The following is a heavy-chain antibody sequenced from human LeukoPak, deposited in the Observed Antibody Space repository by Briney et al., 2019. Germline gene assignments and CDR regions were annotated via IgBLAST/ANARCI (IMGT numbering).Heavy chain of an antibody. Sequence: PGGSLRLSCAASGFTFSSYGMLWVRQAPGKGLEWVALISYDGSNKYFADSVKGRFTISRDNSKNTLYLQMHSLRAEDTAVYYCAKDNVAAAGRYFDYWGQGTLVTVSS. CDR2: ISYDGSNK. D-gene: IGHD6-13*01. CDR3: AKDNVAAAGRYFDY. CDR1: GFTFSSYG. J-gene: IGHJ4*02. V-gene: IGHV3-30*18.